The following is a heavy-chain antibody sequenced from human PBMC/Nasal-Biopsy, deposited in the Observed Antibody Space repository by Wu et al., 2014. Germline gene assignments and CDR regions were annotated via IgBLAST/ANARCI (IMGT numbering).Heavy chain of an antibody. Sequence: ALVKPTQTLTLTCTFSEFSLSANQMCVTWVRQAPGKALEWLARIDWDDDKSYSRSLKTRLTITKDTSKYQVVLRMTNMDPEDTATYYCARTVAVAGTDHYYMDVWGKGTTVTVSS. CDR3: ARTVAVAGTDHYYMDV. V-gene: IGHV2-70*11. J-gene: IGHJ6*03. D-gene: IGHD2-21*02. CDR1: EFSLSANQMC. CDR2: IDWDDDK.